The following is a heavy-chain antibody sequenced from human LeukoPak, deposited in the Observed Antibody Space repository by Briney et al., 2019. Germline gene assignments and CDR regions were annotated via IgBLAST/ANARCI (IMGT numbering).Heavy chain of an antibody. Sequence: SVKVSCKASGGTFSSYAISWVRQAPGQGLEWMGGIIPIFGTANYAQKFQGRVTITADESTSTAYMELSSLRSEDTAVYYCARDPGGYSGYGPPTSFDYWGQGTLVTVSS. J-gene: IGHJ4*02. CDR1: GGTFSSYA. V-gene: IGHV1-69*13. D-gene: IGHD5-12*01. CDR3: ARDPGGYSGYGPPTSFDY. CDR2: IIPIFGTA.